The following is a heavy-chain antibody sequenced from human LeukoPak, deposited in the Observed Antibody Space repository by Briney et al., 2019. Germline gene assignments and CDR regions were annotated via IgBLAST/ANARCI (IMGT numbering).Heavy chain of an antibody. V-gene: IGHV4-59*01. CDR1: GGPISSYY. D-gene: IGHD5-24*01. CDR2: IYYSGST. J-gene: IGHJ3*02. Sequence: SSETLSLTCTVSGGPISSYYWSWIRQPPGRGLEWIGYIYYSGSTNYNPSLKSRVTISVDTSKNQFSLKLSSVTAADTAVYYCARAVEMATMDIWGQGTMVTVSS. CDR3: ARAVEMATMDI.